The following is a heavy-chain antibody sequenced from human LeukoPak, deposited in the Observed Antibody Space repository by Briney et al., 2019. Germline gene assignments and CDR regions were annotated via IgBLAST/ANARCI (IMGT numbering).Heavy chain of an antibody. CDR2: IYYSGST. CDR1: GGSISRYY. D-gene: IGHD3-22*01. V-gene: IGHV4-59*01. J-gene: IGHJ4*02. CDR3: ARTYYYGSSGYHFDY. Sequence: PSETLSLTCTVSGGSISRYYWGWIRQPPGKGLEWIGYIYYSGSTNYNPSLKSRVTISVDTSKNQFSLKLSSVTAADTAVYYCARTYYYGSSGYHFDYWGQGTLVTVSS.